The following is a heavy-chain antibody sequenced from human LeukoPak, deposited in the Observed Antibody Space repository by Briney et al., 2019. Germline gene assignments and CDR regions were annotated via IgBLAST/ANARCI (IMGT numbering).Heavy chain of an antibody. V-gene: IGHV4-4*07. J-gene: IGHJ6*03. D-gene: IGHD3-10*01. Sequence: SETLSLTCAVYGGSFSGYYWSWIRQPAGKGLEWIGRIYTSGSTNYNPSLKSRVTISVDTSKNQFSLKLSSVTAADTAVYYCARDVIGYYMDVWGKGTTVTISS. CDR1: GGSFSGYY. CDR2: IYTSGST. CDR3: ARDVIGYYMDV.